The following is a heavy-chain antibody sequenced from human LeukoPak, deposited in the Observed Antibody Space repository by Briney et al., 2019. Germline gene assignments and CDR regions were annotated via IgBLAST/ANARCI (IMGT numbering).Heavy chain of an antibody. J-gene: IGHJ4*02. Sequence: SETLSLTCTVSGGSISSGGYYWSWLRQHPGKGLEWIGYIYYSGSTYYNPSLKSRVTISVDTSKNLFSLSLNSVTAADTAVYYCARAPRAYCSTTDSCFQDYWGQGILVTVSS. D-gene: IGHD2-2*01. CDR3: ARAPRAYCSTTDSCFQDY. CDR1: GGSISSGGYY. CDR2: IYYSGST. V-gene: IGHV4-31*03.